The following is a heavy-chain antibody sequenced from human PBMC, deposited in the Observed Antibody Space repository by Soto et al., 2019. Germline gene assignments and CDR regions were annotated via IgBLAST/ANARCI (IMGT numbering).Heavy chain of an antibody. V-gene: IGHV4-34*01. CDR1: GGSFSGYY. Sequence: SETLSLTCAVYGGSFSGYYWSWIRQPPGKGLEWIGEINHSGSTNYNPSLKSRVTISVDTSKNQFSLKLSSVTAADTAVYYCARGKGVYCSGGSCYSRWFDPWGQGTLVTVSS. CDR3: ARGKGVYCSGGSCYSRWFDP. J-gene: IGHJ5*02. CDR2: INHSGST. D-gene: IGHD2-15*01.